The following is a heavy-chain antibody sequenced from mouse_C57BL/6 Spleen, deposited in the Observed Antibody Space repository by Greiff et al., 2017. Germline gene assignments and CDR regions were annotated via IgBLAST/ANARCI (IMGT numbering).Heavy chain of an antibody. Sequence: EVQLQQSGPELVKPGASVKMSCKASGYTFTDYNMHWVKQSHGKSLEWIGYINPNNGGTSYNQKFKGKATLTVNKSSSTAHMELRSLTSEDSAVYYCAREDTTVVTDFDYWGQGTTLTVSS. CDR2: INPNNGGT. V-gene: IGHV1-22*01. D-gene: IGHD1-1*01. J-gene: IGHJ2*01. CDR3: AREDTTVVTDFDY. CDR1: GYTFTDYN.